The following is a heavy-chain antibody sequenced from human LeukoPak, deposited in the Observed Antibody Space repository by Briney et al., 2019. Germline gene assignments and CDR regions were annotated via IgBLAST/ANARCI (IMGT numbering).Heavy chain of an antibody. CDR2: ISAYNGDT. D-gene: IGHD2-15*01. J-gene: IGHJ4*02. Sequence: GASVKVSCKASGYTFTSYGISWVRQAPGQGLEWMGWISAYNGDTNYGQNFQGRFTMTTDTSTSTAYMELRSLRSDDTAVYYCARVEYCNVGNCYFRPGAYWGQGTLVTVSS. V-gene: IGHV1-18*01. CDR1: GYTFTSYG. CDR3: ARVEYCNVGNCYFRPGAY.